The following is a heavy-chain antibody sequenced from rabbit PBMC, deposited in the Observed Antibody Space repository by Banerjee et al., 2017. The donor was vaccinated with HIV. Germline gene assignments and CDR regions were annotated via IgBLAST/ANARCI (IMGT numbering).Heavy chain of an antibody. CDR3: TSDLAGGMGWNFCW. D-gene: IGHD3-1*01. CDR2: IKAVTGKA. J-gene: IGHJ6*01. CDR1: EFALGNKAM. V-gene: IGHV1S40*01. Sequence: QSVEESGGDLVKPGGSLTLTCTASEFALGNKAMMGWVRQAPGKGLEWIACIKAVTGKAVYASCATRRFTVLKSSSPSLTLQRCGRTAGDMATNFCTSDLAGGMGWNFCWWDPGSLV.